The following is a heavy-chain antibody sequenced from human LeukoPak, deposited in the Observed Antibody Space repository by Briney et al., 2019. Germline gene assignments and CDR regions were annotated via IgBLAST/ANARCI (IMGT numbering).Heavy chain of an antibody. D-gene: IGHD6-13*01. V-gene: IGHV3-48*03. CDR2: ISSSGSTI. CDR1: GFTFSSYE. Sequence: GGSLRLSCAASGFTFSSYEMNWVRQAPGKGLEWVSYISSSGSTIYYADSVKGRFTISRDNAKNSLYLQMNSLRAEDTAVYYCAKGGGNGYSSSWYSNWGQGTLVTVSS. J-gene: IGHJ4*02. CDR3: AKGGGNGYSSSWYSN.